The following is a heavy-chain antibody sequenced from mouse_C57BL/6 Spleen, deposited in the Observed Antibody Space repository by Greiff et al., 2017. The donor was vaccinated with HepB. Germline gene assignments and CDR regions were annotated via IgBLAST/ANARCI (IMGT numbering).Heavy chain of an antibody. Sequence: VQLQQSGAELVKPGASVKLSCKASGYTFTSYWMHWVKQRPGRGLEWIGWIDPNSGGTKYNEKFKSKATLTVDKPSSTAYMQLSSLTSEDSAVYYCARCGNDLAWYAYWGQGTLVTVSA. J-gene: IGHJ3*01. CDR1: GYTFTSYW. V-gene: IGHV1-72*01. D-gene: IGHD1-1*01. CDR2: IDPNSGGT. CDR3: ARCGNDLAWYAY.